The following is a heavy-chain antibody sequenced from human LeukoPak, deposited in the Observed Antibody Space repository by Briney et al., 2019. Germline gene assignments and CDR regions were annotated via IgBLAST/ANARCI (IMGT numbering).Heavy chain of an antibody. Sequence: PSETLSLLCSVSGGSISSGSYYWSWLRQPAGTGLECIGRIYTSGSTNYKASLKSRVTISVDTSKNQFYLKLSSVTAADTAVYYCARDMYYDSSGYYYTYWYFDPWGRGTLVTVSS. CDR2: IYTSGST. D-gene: IGHD3-22*01. CDR3: ARDMYYDSSGYYYTYWYFDP. CDR1: GGSISSGSYY. V-gene: IGHV4-61*02. J-gene: IGHJ2*01.